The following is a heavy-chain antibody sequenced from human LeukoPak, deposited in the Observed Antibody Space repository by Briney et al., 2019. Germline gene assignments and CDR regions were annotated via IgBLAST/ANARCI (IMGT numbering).Heavy chain of an antibody. CDR2: IYYSGST. V-gene: IGHV4-59*01. CDR1: GGSISSYY. Sequence: SETLSLTCTVSGGSISSYYWSWIRQPPGKGLEWIGYIYYSGSTNYNPSLKSRVTISVDTSKNQFSLTLSSVTAADTAVYYCARGRGCSGGSCYSNWFDPWGQGTLVTVSS. J-gene: IGHJ5*02. D-gene: IGHD2-15*01. CDR3: ARGRGCSGGSCYSNWFDP.